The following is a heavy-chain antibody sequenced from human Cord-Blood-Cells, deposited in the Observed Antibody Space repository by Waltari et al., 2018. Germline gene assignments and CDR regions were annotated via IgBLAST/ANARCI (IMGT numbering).Heavy chain of an antibody. Sequence: VQLVQSGAEVKKPGASVKVSCKASGYTLTGYYMHWVRQAPGQGLEWMGRINPNRGGTNYAQKFQGRVTMTRDTSISTAYMELSRLRSDDTAVYYCARESIAARFAFDIWGQGTMVTVSS. CDR3: ARESIAARFAFDI. CDR2: INPNRGGT. J-gene: IGHJ3*02. D-gene: IGHD6-6*01. CDR1: GYTLTGYY. V-gene: IGHV1-2*06.